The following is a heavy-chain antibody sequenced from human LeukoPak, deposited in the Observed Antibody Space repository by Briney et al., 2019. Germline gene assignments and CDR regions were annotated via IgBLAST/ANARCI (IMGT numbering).Heavy chain of an antibody. CDR1: GYTFTSYG. J-gene: IGHJ5*02. CDR2: ISAYNGNT. CDR3: ARGGVLLEFDP. Sequence: ASVKVSCKASGYTFTSYGISWVRQAPGQGLEWMGWISAYNGNTNYAQKFQGRVTMTRNTSISTAYMELSSLKSEDTAVYYCARGGVLLEFDPWGQGTLVTVSS. V-gene: IGHV1-18*01. D-gene: IGHD3-3*01.